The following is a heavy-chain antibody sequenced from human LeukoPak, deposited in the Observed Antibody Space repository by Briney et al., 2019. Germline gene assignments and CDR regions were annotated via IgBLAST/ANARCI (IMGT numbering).Heavy chain of an antibody. Sequence: PGGSLRLSCAASGFTFSDYEMNWVRQAPGKGLEWLSHISVSGTTIHYADSVKGRFTISRDNAKNSVYLQMTSLRAEDTALYYCAKASRSIKVVLITTSYYFDYWGQGTLVTVSS. J-gene: IGHJ4*02. CDR2: ISVSGTTI. CDR1: GFTFSDYE. CDR3: AKASRSIKVVLITTSYYFDY. D-gene: IGHD3-22*01. V-gene: IGHV3-48*03.